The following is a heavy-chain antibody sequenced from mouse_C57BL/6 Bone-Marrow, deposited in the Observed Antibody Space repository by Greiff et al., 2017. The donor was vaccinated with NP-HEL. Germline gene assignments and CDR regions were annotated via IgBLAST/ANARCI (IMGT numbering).Heavy chain of an antibody. CDR1: GFTFSNYW. D-gene: IGHD1-1*01. J-gene: IGHJ1*03. CDR3: TGSDSSPYWCFDV. V-gene: IGHV6-3*01. Sequence: EVQLQESGGGLVQPGGSMKLSCVASGFTFSNYWMNWVRQSPEKGLEWVAQISLTSDNYATHYAVSVKGRITISRDDTKRRIYLQMNNLRAEGTGIEDGTGSDSSPYWCFDVWGTGTTVTVAS. CDR2: ISLTSDNYAT.